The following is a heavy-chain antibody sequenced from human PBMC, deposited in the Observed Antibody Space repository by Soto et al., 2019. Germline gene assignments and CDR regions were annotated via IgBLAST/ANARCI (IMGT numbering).Heavy chain of an antibody. CDR3: ARDYCTNGVCYNYYMDV. Sequence: SETLSLTCAVYGGSFSGYYWSWIRQPPGKGLEWIGEINHSGSTNYNPSLKSRVTISVDTSKNQFSLKLSSVTAADTAVYYCARDYCTNGVCYNYYMDVWGKGTTVTVSS. CDR1: GGSFSGYY. D-gene: IGHD2-8*01. J-gene: IGHJ6*03. V-gene: IGHV4-34*01. CDR2: INHSGST.